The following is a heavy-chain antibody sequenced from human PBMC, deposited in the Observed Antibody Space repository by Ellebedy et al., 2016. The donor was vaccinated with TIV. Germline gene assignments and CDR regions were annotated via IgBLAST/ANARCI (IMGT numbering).Heavy chain of an antibody. CDR3: ARGFRYGSGRWPLDY. V-gene: IGHV1-18*01. Sequence: AASVKVSCKASVYTFTRYDINWVRQATGQGLEWMGWVSPYDGNTNYAQKFQGIVTMTIDTSTSTGYMDLRSLRSDDTAVYYCARGFRYGSGRWPLDYWGQGTLVTVSS. CDR2: VSPYDGNT. CDR1: VYTFTRYD. J-gene: IGHJ4*02. D-gene: IGHD4-23*01.